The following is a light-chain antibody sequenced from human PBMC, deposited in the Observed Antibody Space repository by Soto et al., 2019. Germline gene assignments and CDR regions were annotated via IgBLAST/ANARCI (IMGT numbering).Light chain of an antibody. J-gene: IGKJ4*01. Sequence: EIVLTQSPGTLSLSPGERATLSCRASQSVSSSYLAWYQQKPGQAPRLLIYGASSRATGIPDRFSGSGSGTDFTLNISRLETEDCAVYYCQQYGSSPLTFGGGTKVEIK. CDR1: QSVSSSY. V-gene: IGKV3-20*01. CDR2: GAS. CDR3: QQYGSSPLT.